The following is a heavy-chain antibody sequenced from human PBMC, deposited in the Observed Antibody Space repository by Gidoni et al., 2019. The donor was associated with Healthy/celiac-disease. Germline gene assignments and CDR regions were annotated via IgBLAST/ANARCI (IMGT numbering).Heavy chain of an antibody. Sequence: EVQLLESGGGLVQPGGSLRLPCAASGFTFSSYAMSWVRQSPGKGLEWVSAISGSGGSTYYADSVKGRFTISRDNSKNTLYLQMNSLRAEDTAVYYCAKYSSSWPWGMDVWGQGTTVTVSS. CDR2: ISGSGGST. V-gene: IGHV3-23*01. J-gene: IGHJ6*02. CDR3: AKYSSSWPWGMDV. CDR1: GFTFSSYA. D-gene: IGHD6-13*01.